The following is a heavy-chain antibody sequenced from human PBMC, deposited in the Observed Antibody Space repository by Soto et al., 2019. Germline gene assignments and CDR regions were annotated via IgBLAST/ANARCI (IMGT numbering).Heavy chain of an antibody. D-gene: IGHD3-16*01. CDR2: IYGSGGSS. CDR1: GFIFSSYA. J-gene: IGHJ4*02. Sequence: EVQLLESGGGLVQPGGSLRLSCAASGFIFSSYAMSWVRQAPGKGLEWVSTIYGSGGSSYYADSVKGRFTSSRDNSKNTVYLQMNSLRAEDTAVYYCAKSLSTKLRLGELGYWGQGTLVTVSS. CDR3: AKSLSTKLRLGELGY. V-gene: IGHV3-23*01.